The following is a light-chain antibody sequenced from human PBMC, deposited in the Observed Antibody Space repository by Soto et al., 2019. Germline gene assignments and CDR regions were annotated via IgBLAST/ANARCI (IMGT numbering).Light chain of an antibody. Sequence: QSVLTQPASVSGSPGQSITISCTGTTSDVGAYNYVSWYQQHPGKAPKLIIYDVSDRPSGVSNRFSGSKSGNTASLTISGLQAVDEADYSCSSFTRSTPYVFGTGTKVTVL. CDR2: DVS. J-gene: IGLJ1*01. V-gene: IGLV2-14*03. CDR3: SSFTRSTPYV. CDR1: TSDVGAYNY.